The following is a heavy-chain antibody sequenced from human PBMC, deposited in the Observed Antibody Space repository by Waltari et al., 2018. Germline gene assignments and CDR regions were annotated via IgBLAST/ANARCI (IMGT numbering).Heavy chain of an antibody. D-gene: IGHD4-4*01. CDR2: IHHSGST. V-gene: IGHV4-34*01. Sequence: QVQLQQWGAGLLKPSETLSLTCAVYGGSFSGYYWSWIRQPPGKGLEWIGEIHHSGSTNYNPSLKSRVTISVDTSKNQFSLKLSSVTAADTAVYYCARDHETTLTTGWFDPWGQGTLVTFSS. CDR1: GGSFSGYY. J-gene: IGHJ5*02. CDR3: ARDHETTLTTGWFDP.